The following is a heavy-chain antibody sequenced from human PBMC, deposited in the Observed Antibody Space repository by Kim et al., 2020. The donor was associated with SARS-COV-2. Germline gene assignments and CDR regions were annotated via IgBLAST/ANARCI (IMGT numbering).Heavy chain of an antibody. V-gene: IGHV4-4*02. CDR3: ARFRGAETYYYYYGMDV. J-gene: IGHJ6*02. CDR1: GGPISSSNW. CDR2: IYHSGST. Sequence: SETLSLTCAVSGGPISSSNWWSWVRQPPGKGLEWIGEIYHSGSTNYNPPLKSRVTISVDKSKNQFSLKLSSVTAADTAVYYGARFRGAETYYYYYGMDVWGQGTTVTVSS. D-gene: IGHD3-10*01.